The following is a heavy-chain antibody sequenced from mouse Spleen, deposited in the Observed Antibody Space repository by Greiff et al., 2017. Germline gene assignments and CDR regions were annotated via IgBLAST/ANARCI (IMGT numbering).Heavy chain of an antibody. J-gene: IGHJ4*01. CDR1: GYSFTGYN. D-gene: IGHD1-1*01. CDR2: IDPYYGGT. Sequence: EVQLQESGPELEKPGASVKISCKASGYSFTGYNMNWVKQSNGKSLEWIGNIDPYYGGTSYNQKFKGKATLTVDKSSSTAYMQLKSLTSEDSAVYYCAREGFYYYGSSYGYYAMDYWGQGTSVTVSS. V-gene: IGHV1-39*01. CDR3: AREGFYYYGSSYGYYAMDY.